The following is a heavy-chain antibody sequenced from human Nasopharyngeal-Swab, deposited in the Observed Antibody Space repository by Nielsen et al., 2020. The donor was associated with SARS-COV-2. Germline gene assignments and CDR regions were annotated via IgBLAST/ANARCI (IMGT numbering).Heavy chain of an antibody. D-gene: IGHD1-1*01. CDR2: IDWDDDK. J-gene: IGHJ4*02. CDR3: ARVPATGYYFDY. CDR1: GSSLSTSGMS. Sequence: SGPTLVKPTQTLTLTCTFSGSSLSTSGMSVSWIRQPPGKALEWLALIDWDDDKYYSTSLKTSLTISKDTSKNQVVLTMTNMDPVDTATYYCARVPATGYYFDYWGQGTLVTVSS. V-gene: IGHV2-70*01.